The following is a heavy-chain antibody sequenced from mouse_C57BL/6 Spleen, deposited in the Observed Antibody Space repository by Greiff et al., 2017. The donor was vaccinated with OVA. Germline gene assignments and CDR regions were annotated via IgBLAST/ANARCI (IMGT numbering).Heavy chain of an antibody. J-gene: IGHJ4*01. Sequence: EVHLVESGGGLVKPGGSLTLSCAASGFTFSDYGMHWVRQAPEKGLEWVAYISSGSSTIYYADTVKGRFTISSDNAKNTLFLQMTSLRSEDTAMYYCARGRYSNYFYAMDYWGQGTSVTVSS. V-gene: IGHV5-17*01. CDR2: ISSGSSTI. CDR3: ARGRYSNYFYAMDY. D-gene: IGHD2-5*01. CDR1: GFTFSDYG.